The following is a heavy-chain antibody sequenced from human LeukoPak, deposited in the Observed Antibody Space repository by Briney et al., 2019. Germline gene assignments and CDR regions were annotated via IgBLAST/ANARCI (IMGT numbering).Heavy chain of an antibody. Sequence: PGRSLRLSCAASGFTFSSYGMHWVRQAPGKGLEWVAVIWYDGSNKYYADPVKGRFTISRDNSKNTLYLQMNSLRAEDTAVYYCARDTPYYDILTGYYTWGSAAFDYWGQGTLVTVSS. J-gene: IGHJ4*02. D-gene: IGHD3-9*01. V-gene: IGHV3-33*01. CDR1: GFTFSSYG. CDR3: ARDTPYYDILTGYYTWGSAAFDY. CDR2: IWYDGSNK.